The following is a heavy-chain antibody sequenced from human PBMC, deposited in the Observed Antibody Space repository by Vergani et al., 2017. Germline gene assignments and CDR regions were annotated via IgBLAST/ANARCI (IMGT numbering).Heavy chain of an antibody. CDR3: AREFPCLARWGSCYWFGY. Sequence: EVQLLESGGGLVQPGGSLRLSCAASGFTFSSYWMSWVRQAPGKGLEWVANIKQDGSEKYYVDSVKGRFTISRDNAKNSLYLQMNSLRAEDTAVYYCAREFPCLARWGSCYWFGYWGQGTLVTVSS. D-gene: IGHD2-15*01. J-gene: IGHJ4*02. V-gene: IGHV3-7*01. CDR1: GFTFSSYW. CDR2: IKQDGSEK.